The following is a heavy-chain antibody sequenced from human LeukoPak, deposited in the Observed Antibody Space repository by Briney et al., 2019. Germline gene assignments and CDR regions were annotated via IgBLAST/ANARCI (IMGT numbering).Heavy chain of an antibody. V-gene: IGHV4-39*02. CDR3: ARESRTYYYDSSGSRHFDY. J-gene: IGHJ4*02. CDR2: IYYSGST. Sequence: KPSETPSLTCTVSGGSISSSSYYWGWIRQPPGKGLEWIGSIYYSGSTYYNPSLKSRVTISVDTSKNQFSLKLSSVTAADTAVYYCARESRTYYYDSSGSRHFDYWGQGTLVTVSS. D-gene: IGHD3-22*01. CDR1: GGSISSSSYY.